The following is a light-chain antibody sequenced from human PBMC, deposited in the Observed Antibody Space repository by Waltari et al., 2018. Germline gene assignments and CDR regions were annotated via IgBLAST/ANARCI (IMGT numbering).Light chain of an antibody. J-gene: IGLJ2*01. CDR3: SSYSTSSSLIL. V-gene: IGLV2-14*03. CDR2: DVN. CDR1: SSDVGGHDY. Sequence: QSALSQPASVSGSPGQSITISCTGASSDVGGHDYVSWYQQHPGKAPKLIIRDVNNRPSGVSKRFPGSKSGNTASLTISGLQAEDEADYYCSSYSTSSSLILFGEGTKVTVL.